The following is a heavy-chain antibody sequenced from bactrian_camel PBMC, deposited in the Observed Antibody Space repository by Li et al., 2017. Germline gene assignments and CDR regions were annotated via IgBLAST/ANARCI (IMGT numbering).Heavy chain of an antibody. Sequence: QLVESGGGLVQPGGSLRLSCLASGFTFTTYYMSWVRQAPGKGLECVSIVNTRGQPSYSADSVKDRFTISRDNAKNMMYLQMNSLKPEDAAMYYCAPKMLYFTENGVNSNYWGQGTQVTVS. J-gene: IGHJ4*01. CDR1: GFTFTTYY. V-gene: IGHV3S28*01. D-gene: IGHD1*01. CDR3: APKMLYFTENGVNSNY. CDR2: VNTRGQPS.